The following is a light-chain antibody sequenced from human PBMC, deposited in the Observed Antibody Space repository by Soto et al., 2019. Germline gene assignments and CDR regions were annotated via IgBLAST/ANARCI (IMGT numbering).Light chain of an antibody. CDR1: QSVRSTS. CDR2: GAS. Sequence: EIVLTQSPGTLSLSPGERATLSCRASQSVRSTSLVWYQQKPGQAPRLLIYGASSRATGIPDRFSGSGSGTDFTLTISRLEPEDSAVYSCQQYGSSSWTFGQGSRVEIK. V-gene: IGKV3-20*01. J-gene: IGKJ1*01. CDR3: QQYGSSSWT.